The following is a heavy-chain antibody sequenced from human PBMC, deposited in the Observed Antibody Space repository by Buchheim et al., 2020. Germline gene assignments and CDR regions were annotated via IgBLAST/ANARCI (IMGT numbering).Heavy chain of an antibody. CDR1: GSTFTGYY. CDR2: INPNSGGT. D-gene: IGHD3-9*01. Sequence: QVQLVQSGAEVKKPGASVKVSCKASGSTFTGYYMHWVRQAPGQGLEWMGWINPNSGGTNYAQKFQGWATMTRDTSITTAYMELGRLRSDDTAVYYCAREGGDILTGYCLFDYWGQGTL. V-gene: IGHV1-2*04. J-gene: IGHJ4*02. CDR3: AREGGDILTGYCLFDY.